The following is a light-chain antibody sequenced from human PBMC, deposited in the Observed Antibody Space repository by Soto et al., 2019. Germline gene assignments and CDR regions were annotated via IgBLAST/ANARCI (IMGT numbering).Light chain of an antibody. V-gene: IGKV3-20*01. CDR2: GAS. Sequence: EIVLTQSPGTLSLSPGERATLSCRASQSVSSSYLAWYQQKPGQAPRLLIYGASSRATGIPDRFSGSGSGTDFTVTISRLGPEDFVVYYCQQYGTSPWTFGQGTKVEIK. CDR1: QSVSSSY. CDR3: QQYGTSPWT. J-gene: IGKJ1*01.